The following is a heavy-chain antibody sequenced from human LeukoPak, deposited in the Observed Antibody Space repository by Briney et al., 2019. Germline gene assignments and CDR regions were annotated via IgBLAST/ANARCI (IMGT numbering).Heavy chain of an antibody. CDR2: TFYRSKWYN. D-gene: IGHD2-15*01. Sequence: SQTLSLTCVIAGDSVSSNTAAWNWLRQSPLRGLEWLGRTFYRSKWYNDYAGSVISRITISPDTSKNHFSLHLDSVTPEDTAMYYCARDGWPAFDYWGQGSLVTVSS. CDR1: GDSVSSNTAA. CDR3: ARDGWPAFDY. J-gene: IGHJ4*02. V-gene: IGHV6-1*01.